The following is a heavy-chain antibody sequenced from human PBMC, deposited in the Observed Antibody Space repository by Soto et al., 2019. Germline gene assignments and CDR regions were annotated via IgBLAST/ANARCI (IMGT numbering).Heavy chain of an antibody. Sequence: GGSLRLSCAASGFTFSSYAMHWVRQAPGKGLEWVALISYDGSDKDYADSVKGRFTISRDNSKNTLYLQMNSLGAEDTAVYYCARDFVVGGPTINYYYGMDVWGQGTTVTVSS. V-gene: IGHV3-30*14. CDR2: ISYDGSDK. CDR3: ARDFVVGGPTINYYYGMDV. CDR1: GFTFSSYA. J-gene: IGHJ6*02. D-gene: IGHD1-26*01.